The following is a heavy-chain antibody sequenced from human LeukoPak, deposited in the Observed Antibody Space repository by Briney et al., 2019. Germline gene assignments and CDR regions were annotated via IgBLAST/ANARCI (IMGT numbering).Heavy chain of an antibody. CDR2: INPSGGST. Sequence: ASVKVSCKASGYTLTSYYMHWVRQAPGQGLEWMGIINPSGGSTSYAQKFQGRVTMTRDMSTSTVYMELSSLRSEDTAVYYCARSPISGVPAAIARWGNWFDPWGQGTLVTVSS. V-gene: IGHV1-46*01. CDR3: ARSPISGVPAAIARWGNWFDP. J-gene: IGHJ5*02. D-gene: IGHD2-2*02. CDR1: GYTLTSYY.